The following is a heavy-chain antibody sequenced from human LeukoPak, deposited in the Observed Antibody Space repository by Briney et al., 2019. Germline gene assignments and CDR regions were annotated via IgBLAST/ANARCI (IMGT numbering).Heavy chain of an antibody. V-gene: IGHV4-59*08. Sequence: LASLSLTCTVSGGSISGYYWCWSRQPPGKRLGLGGYIYLSGATDYNPSLKSRLSMSVDMSKNQFPLKLSAVTAADTAIYYCARPAVAGNVVAFDIWGQGTMVSVS. CDR2: IYLSGAT. CDR1: GGSISGYY. D-gene: IGHD6-19*01. J-gene: IGHJ3*02. CDR3: ARPAVAGNVVAFDI.